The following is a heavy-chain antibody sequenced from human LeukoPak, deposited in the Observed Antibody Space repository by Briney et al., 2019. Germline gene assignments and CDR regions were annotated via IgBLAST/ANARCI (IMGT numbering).Heavy chain of an antibody. V-gene: IGHV3-23*01. CDR3: AKRTMSAFDS. Sequence: GGSLRLSCTASGFTFRTYAMDWVRQAPGKGLEWLSGISGSGNGTYYADSVKGRFIISRDNSKNMVYLQMNSLTVEDAATYYCAKRTMSAFDSWGQGTLLIVSS. D-gene: IGHD5-24*01. J-gene: IGHJ4*02. CDR1: GFTFRTYA. CDR2: ISGSGNGT.